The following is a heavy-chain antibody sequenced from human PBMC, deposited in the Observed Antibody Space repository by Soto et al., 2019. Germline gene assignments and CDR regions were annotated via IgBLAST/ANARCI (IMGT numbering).Heavy chain of an antibody. V-gene: IGHV1-18*01. CDR1: GYTFTSYG. CDR2: ISAYNGNT. Sequence: ASVKVSCKASGYTFTSYGITWVRQAPGQGLEWMGWISAYNGNTNYAQKLQGRVTMTTDTSTSTAYMELRSLRSDDTAVYYCARVLTVTSRSAFDPWGQGTLVTVSS. D-gene: IGHD4-17*01. CDR3: ARVLTVTSRSAFDP. J-gene: IGHJ5*02.